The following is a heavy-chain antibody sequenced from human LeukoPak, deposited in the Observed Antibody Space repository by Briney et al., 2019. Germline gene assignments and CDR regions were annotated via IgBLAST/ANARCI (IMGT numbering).Heavy chain of an antibody. CDR3: ARGLYYYDSSGYYAPLDI. CDR2: IYHSGST. Sequence: PSETLSLTCTVSGGSISSYYWSWIRQPPGKGLEWIGYIYHSGSTYYNPSLKSRVTISVDRSKNQFSLKLSSVTAADTAVYYCARGLYYYDSSGYYAPLDIWSQGTMVTVSS. CDR1: GGSISSYY. D-gene: IGHD3-22*01. J-gene: IGHJ3*02. V-gene: IGHV4-59*12.